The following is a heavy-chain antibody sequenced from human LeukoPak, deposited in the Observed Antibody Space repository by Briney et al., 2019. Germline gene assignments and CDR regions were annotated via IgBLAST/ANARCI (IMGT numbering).Heavy chain of an antibody. D-gene: IGHD5-12*01. Sequence: GGSLRLSCAASGFTFSSYSMNWVRQAPGKGLEGVSSISSSSSYIYYADSVKGRFTISRDNAKNSLYLQMNSLRAEDTAVYYCAGDQWPSTYSGYDRYYYYGMDVWGQGTTVTVSS. V-gene: IGHV3-21*01. CDR2: ISSSSSYI. CDR3: AGDQWPSTYSGYDRYYYYGMDV. J-gene: IGHJ6*02. CDR1: GFTFSSYS.